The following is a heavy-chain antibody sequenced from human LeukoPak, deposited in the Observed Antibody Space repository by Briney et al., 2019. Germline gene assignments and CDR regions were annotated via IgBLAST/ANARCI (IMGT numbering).Heavy chain of an antibody. D-gene: IGHD1-14*01. CDR1: GYTFTSYY. J-gene: IGHJ4*02. CDR3: ARDRGPDTGHFDY. V-gene: IGHV1-18*04. CDR2: IIPILGIA. Sequence: ASVKVSCKASGYTFTSYYMHWVRQAPGQGLEWMGRIIPILGIANYAQKLQGRVTMTTDTSTSTAYMELRSLRSDDTAVYYCARDRGPDTGHFDYWGQGTLVTVSS.